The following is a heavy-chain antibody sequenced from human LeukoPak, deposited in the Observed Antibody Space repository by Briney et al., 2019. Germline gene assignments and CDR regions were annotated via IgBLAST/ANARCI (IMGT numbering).Heavy chain of an antibody. CDR3: AKSGPGGTMVRGVIIATWDV. CDR1: EFTLSHFA. V-gene: IGHV3-23*01. J-gene: IGHJ4*02. Sequence: PGGSLRLSCAVSEFTLSHFAMHWVRQAPGKGLEWVSAISGSGGRTYYADAVKGRFTISRDNSKNTLYLQMNSRRAEDTAVYYCAKSGPGGTMVRGVIIATWDVWGQGTLVTVSS. CDR2: ISGSGGRT. D-gene: IGHD3-10*01.